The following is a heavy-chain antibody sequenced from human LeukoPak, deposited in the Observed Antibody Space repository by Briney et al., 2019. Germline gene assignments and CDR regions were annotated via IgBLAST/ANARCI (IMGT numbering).Heavy chain of an antibody. D-gene: IGHD3-10*01. J-gene: IGHJ6*03. Sequence: PSETLSLTCTVSGGSIISNDYYWGWIRQPPGKGLEWIGTIYYTGSTYYNSSLKSRVTISIDTSKDQFSLKLPSVTAADTAVYYCARLGHYGSGGRKYYYYYMDVWGKGTTVTISS. V-gene: IGHV4-39*07. CDR2: IYYTGST. CDR1: GGSIISNDYY. CDR3: ARLGHYGSGGRKYYYYYMDV.